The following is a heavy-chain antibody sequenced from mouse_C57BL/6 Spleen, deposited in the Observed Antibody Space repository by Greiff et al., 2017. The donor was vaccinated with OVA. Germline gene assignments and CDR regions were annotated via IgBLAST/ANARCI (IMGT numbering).Heavy chain of an antibody. J-gene: IGHJ4*01. CDR3: TVHSSYAMDY. V-gene: IGHV6-3*01. CDR1: GFTFSNYW. D-gene: IGHD1-1*01. CDR2: IRLKSDNYAT. Sequence: EVKLEESGGGLVQPGGSMKLSCVASGFTFSNYWMNWVRQSPEKGLEWVAQIRLKSDNYATHYAESVKGRFTISRDDSKSSVYLQMNNLRAEDTGIYYCTVHSSYAMDYWGQGTSVTVSS.